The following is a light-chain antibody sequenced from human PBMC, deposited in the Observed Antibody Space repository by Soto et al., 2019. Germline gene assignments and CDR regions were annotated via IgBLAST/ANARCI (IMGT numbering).Light chain of an antibody. V-gene: IGKV1-39*01. J-gene: IGKJ5*01. CDR1: QSISSY. Sequence: DIQMTHSPCALSASVGDRVTITCRASQSISSYLNWYQQKPGKAPKLLIYAASSLQSGVPSRFSGGGSGTDFTLTISSLQPEDFATYYCQHSSSDLITFGQGTRLEIK. CDR3: QHSSSDLIT. CDR2: AAS.